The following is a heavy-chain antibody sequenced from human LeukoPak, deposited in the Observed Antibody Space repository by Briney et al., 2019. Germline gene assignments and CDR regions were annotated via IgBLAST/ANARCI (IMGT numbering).Heavy chain of an antibody. CDR1: GGSFSGYY. Sequence: SETLSLTCAAYGGSFSGYYWSWIRQPPGKGLEWIGEINHSGSTNYNPSLKSRVTISVDTSKNQFSLKLSSVTAADTAVYYCARQNQYWGQGTLVTVSS. D-gene: IGHD2/OR15-2a*01. CDR3: ARQNQY. V-gene: IGHV4-34*01. J-gene: IGHJ4*02. CDR2: INHSGST.